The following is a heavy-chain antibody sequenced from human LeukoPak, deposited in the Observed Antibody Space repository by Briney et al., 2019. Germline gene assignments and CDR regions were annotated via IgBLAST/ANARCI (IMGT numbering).Heavy chain of an antibody. D-gene: IGHD5-12*01. CDR1: GFTFNSYG. CDR3: AKDRLRGAYCDY. CDR2: ISYDGSNK. V-gene: IGHV3-30*18. Sequence: PGRSLRLSCAASGFTFNSYGMHWVRQAPGKGLEWVAVISYDGSNKYYADSVKGRFTISRDNSKNTLYLQMNSLRAEDTAVYYCAKDRLRGAYCDYWGQGTLVTVSS. J-gene: IGHJ4*02.